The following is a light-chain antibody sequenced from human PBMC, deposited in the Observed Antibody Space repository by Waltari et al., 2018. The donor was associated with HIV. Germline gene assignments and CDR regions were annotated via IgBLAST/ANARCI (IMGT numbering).Light chain of an antibody. Sequence: QSALTQPTSVSGSPGQSITISCTGTSRDVLNYDLVAWYQQHPGRAPKLMIYEVNKRPSGLSNRFSGSKSGNTASLTISGLQAEDEAVYYCCSYAGTSTYVFGPGTKVTVL. J-gene: IGLJ1*01. V-gene: IGLV2-23*02. CDR2: EVN. CDR1: SRDVLNYDL. CDR3: CSYAGTSTYV.